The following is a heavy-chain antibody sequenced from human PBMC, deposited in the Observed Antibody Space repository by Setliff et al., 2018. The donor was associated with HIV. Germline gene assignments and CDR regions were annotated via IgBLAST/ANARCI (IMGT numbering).Heavy chain of an antibody. CDR2: IYYSGST. Sequence: SETLSLTCTVSAGSIRSSTYYWAWIRQPPGKGPEWIGTIYYSGSTYYNPSLKSRATISVDTSKNQFSLKLSSVTAADTAVYYCIIAYSSGWLAPMGFDSWGQGTLVTVSS. CDR1: AGSIRSSTYY. V-gene: IGHV4-39*01. J-gene: IGHJ4*02. CDR3: IIAYSSGWLAPMGFDS. D-gene: IGHD6-19*01.